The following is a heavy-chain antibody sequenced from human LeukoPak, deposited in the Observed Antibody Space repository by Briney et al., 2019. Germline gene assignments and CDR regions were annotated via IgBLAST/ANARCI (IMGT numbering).Heavy chain of an antibody. V-gene: IGHV3-23*01. CDR3: AKGVPAANTYYYYYGMDV. CDR1: GFTFSSYA. D-gene: IGHD2-2*01. J-gene: IGHJ6*02. CDR2: ISGSGGST. Sequence: PGGSLRLSCAASGFTFSSYAMSWVRQAPGKGLEWVSAISGSGGSTYYADSVKGRFTISRDNSKNTLYLQVNSLRAEDTAVYYCAKGVPAANTYYYYYGMDVWGQGTTVTVSS.